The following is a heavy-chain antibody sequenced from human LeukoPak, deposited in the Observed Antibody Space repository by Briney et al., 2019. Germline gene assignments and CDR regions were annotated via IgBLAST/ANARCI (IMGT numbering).Heavy chain of an antibody. V-gene: IGHV3-15*01. CDR3: TSRGYYYDSSGYSHYFDY. J-gene: IGHJ4*02. D-gene: IGHD3-22*01. CDR1: GFTFSSYA. CDR2: IKSKTDGGTT. Sequence: GGSLRLSCAASGFTFSSYAMSWVRQAPGKGLEWVGRIKSKTDGGTTDYAAPVKGRSTISRDDSKNTLYLQMNSLKTEDTAVYYCTSRGYYYDSSGYSHYFDYWGQGTLVTVSS.